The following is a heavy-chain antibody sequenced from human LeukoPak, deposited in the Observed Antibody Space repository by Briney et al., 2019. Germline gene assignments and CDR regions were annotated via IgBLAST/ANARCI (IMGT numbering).Heavy chain of an antibody. CDR1: GFTFSSYA. Sequence: GGSLRLSCAASGFTFSSYAMSLVRQAPGKGLEWVSVIYSGGSTYYADSVKGRFTISRDNSKNTLYLQMNSLRAEDTAVYYCARGTRGYSYNDWGQGTLVTVSS. D-gene: IGHD5-18*01. CDR3: ARGTRGYSYND. CDR2: IYSGGST. J-gene: IGHJ4*02. V-gene: IGHV3-66*01.